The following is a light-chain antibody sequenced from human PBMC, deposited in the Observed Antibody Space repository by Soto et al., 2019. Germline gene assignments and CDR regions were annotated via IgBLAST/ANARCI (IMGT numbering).Light chain of an antibody. V-gene: IGKV3-20*01. CDR3: QQYGSSPWT. CDR2: GAF. J-gene: IGKJ1*01. Sequence: EIVLTQSPGTLSLSPGERATLSCRASQSVSSSYLAWYQQKPGQAPRPLIYGAFSKAIGIPDRFSGSGSGTDFTLTISRREPEDFAVYYCQQYGSSPWTFGQGPKVEIK. CDR1: QSVSSSY.